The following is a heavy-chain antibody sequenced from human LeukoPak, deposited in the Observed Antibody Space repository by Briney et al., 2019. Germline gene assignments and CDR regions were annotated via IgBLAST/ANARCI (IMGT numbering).Heavy chain of an antibody. V-gene: IGHV4-31*03. CDR3: ARALSIAVAWDY. Sequence: SETLSLTCTVSGGSISSGGYYWRWIRRHPGKGLEWIGYIYYSGSTYYNPSLKSRVTISVDTSKNQFSLKLSSVTAADTAVYYCARALSIAVAWDYWGQGTLVTVSS. D-gene: IGHD6-19*01. J-gene: IGHJ4*02. CDR1: GGSISSGGYY. CDR2: IYYSGST.